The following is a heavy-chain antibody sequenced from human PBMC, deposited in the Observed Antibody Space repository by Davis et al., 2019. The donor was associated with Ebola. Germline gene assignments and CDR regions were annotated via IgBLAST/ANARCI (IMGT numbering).Heavy chain of an antibody. CDR2: IVLGSGET. CDR3: AVAGHSRGFSPLIMEV. Sequence: SVKVSCKAAGFTFSSSTVQWVRQARGERLEWMGWIVLGSGETNYAQRFQERVTITRDMSTSTAYMELSGLRFEDTAVYFCAVAGHSRGFSPLIMEVWGSGTTVTVSS. J-gene: IGHJ6*03. D-gene: IGHD5-18*01. V-gene: IGHV1-58*01. CDR1: GFTFSSST.